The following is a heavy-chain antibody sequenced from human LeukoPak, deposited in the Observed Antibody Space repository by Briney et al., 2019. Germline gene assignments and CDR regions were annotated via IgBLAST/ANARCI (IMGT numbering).Heavy chain of an antibody. CDR2: IYYSGST. CDR1: GGTISSSSYY. V-gene: IGHV4-61*05. D-gene: IGHD3-22*01. CDR3: ARHWNPDYYDSSGYYWYWYFDY. Sequence: SETLSLTCTVSGGTISSSSYYWGWIRQPPGKGLEWIGYIYYSGSTNYNPSLKSRVTISVDTSKNQFSLKLSSVTAADTAVYYCARHWNPDYYDSSGYYWYWYFDYWGQGTLVTVSS. J-gene: IGHJ4*02.